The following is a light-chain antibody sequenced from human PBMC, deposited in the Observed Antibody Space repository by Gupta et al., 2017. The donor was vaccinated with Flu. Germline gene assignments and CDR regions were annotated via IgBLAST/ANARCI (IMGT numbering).Light chain of an antibody. J-gene: IGKJ2*01. CDR3: QQSYT. CDR2: DAS. V-gene: IGKV3-11*01. CDR1: QSVSSY. Sequence: SLSPGERATLSCRASQSVSSYLAWYQQKPGQAPRLLIYDASNRATGIPARFSGSGSGTDFTLTISSLEPEDFAVYYCQQSYTFGQGTKLEIK.